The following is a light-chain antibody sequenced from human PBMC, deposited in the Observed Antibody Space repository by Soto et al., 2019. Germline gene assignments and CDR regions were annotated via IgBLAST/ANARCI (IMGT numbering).Light chain of an antibody. CDR2: DVS. J-gene: IGLJ3*02. V-gene: IGLV2-11*01. Sequence: QSVLTLPRSVSGSPGQSVTISCTGTSSDVGGYMYVSWYQQHPGKAPKLLIYDVSKRPSGVPDRFSGSKSGNTASLTISGLQAEDEVDYYCCSFAGSGTWVFGGGTKLTVL. CDR1: SSDVGGYMY. CDR3: CSFAGSGTWV.